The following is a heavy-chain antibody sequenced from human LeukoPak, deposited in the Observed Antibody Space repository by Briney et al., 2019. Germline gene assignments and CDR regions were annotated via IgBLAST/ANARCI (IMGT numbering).Heavy chain of an antibody. CDR1: GFTFENYA. V-gene: IGHV3-23*05. D-gene: IGHD3-16*01. Sequence: GGSLRLSCAASGFTFENYAMTWVRQAPGKGLEWVSTIEKDGSGTYYADSVKGRFTISRDNSKNTLYLQMNSLRAEDTAIYYCAKLAVLVINNWYFDFWGRGTPVTVSS. CDR3: AKLAVLVINNWYFDF. CDR2: IEKDGSGT. J-gene: IGHJ2*01.